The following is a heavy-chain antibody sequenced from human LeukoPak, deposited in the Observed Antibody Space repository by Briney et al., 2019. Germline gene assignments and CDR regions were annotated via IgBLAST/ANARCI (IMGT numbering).Heavy chain of an antibody. CDR2: INHSGST. J-gene: IGHJ3*02. V-gene: IGHV4-39*07. D-gene: IGHD3-22*01. CDR3: ARERITMIVVARDDAFDI. CDR1: GGSISSSSYY. Sequence: SETLSLTCTVSGGSISSSSYYWGWIRQPPGKGLEWIGEINHSGSTNYNPSLKGRVTISVDKSKNQFSLKLSSVTAADTAVYYCARERITMIVVARDDAFDIWGQGTMVTVSS.